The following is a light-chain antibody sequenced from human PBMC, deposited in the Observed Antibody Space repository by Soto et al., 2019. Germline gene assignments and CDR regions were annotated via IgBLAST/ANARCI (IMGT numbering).Light chain of an antibody. Sequence: EIVLTQSPATLSLSPGERATLSCRASQSVSSYLAWYQQKPGQAPRLLIYDASNRATCIPARFSGSGSGTDFTLSISSLEPEDFAVYYCQQRSNWPASLGFGPGTKVDIK. J-gene: IGKJ3*01. CDR2: DAS. CDR1: QSVSSY. CDR3: QQRSNWPASLG. V-gene: IGKV3-11*01.